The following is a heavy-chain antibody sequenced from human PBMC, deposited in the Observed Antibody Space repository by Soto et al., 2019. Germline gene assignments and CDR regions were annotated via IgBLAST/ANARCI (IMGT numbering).Heavy chain of an antibody. J-gene: IGHJ6*02. D-gene: IGHD3-10*01. CDR1: GGSISSGGYY. Sequence: SETLSLTCTVSGGSISSGGYYWSWIRQHPGRGLEWIGYIYYSGSTYYNPSLKSRVTISVDTSKNQFSLKLSSVTAADTAVYYCARDMVGYYYYGMDVWGQGTTVTVSS. CDR2: IYYSGST. V-gene: IGHV4-31*03. CDR3: ARDMVGYYYYGMDV.